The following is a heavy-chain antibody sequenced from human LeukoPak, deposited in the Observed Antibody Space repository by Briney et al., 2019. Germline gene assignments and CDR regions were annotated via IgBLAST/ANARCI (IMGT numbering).Heavy chain of an antibody. CDR3: ARRSSGWEVDFGY. CDR1: GYTFTGYY. CDR2: INPNSGGT. Sequence: ASVKVSCKASGYTFTGYYMHWVRQAPGQGLEWMGWINPNSGGTNYAQKFQGRVTMTRDTSISTAYMELSRLRSDDTAVYYCARRSSGWEVDFGYWGQGTLVTVSS. V-gene: IGHV1-2*02. J-gene: IGHJ4*02. D-gene: IGHD6-19*01.